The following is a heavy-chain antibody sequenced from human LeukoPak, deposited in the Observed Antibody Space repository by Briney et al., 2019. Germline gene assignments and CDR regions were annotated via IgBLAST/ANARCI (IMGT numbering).Heavy chain of an antibody. Sequence: SETLSLTCTVSGGSISSGDYYWSWIRQPPGKGLEWIGYIYYSGSTYYNPSLKSRVTISVDTSKNQFSLKLSSVTAADTAVYYCARADSYGDFDYWGQGTLVAVSS. CDR3: ARADSYGDFDY. J-gene: IGHJ4*02. CDR2: IYYSGST. CDR1: GGSISSGDYY. D-gene: IGHD5-18*01. V-gene: IGHV4-30-4*01.